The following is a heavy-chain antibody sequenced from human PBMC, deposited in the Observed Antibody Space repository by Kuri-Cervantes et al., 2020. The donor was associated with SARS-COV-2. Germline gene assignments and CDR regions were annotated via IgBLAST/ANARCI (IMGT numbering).Heavy chain of an antibody. J-gene: IGHJ5*02. D-gene: IGHD6-19*01. V-gene: IGHV3-66*02. CDR3: ARDLAAVAGGGWFDP. CDR1: GFTISSNY. Sequence: ETLSLTCAASGFTISSNYMSWVRQAPGKGLEWVSVNYSGGSTYYYDSVKRRFTISRDNSKNKLYLQMNSLRAEDTAVYYCARDLAAVAGGGWFDPWGQGTLVTVSS. CDR2: NYSGGST.